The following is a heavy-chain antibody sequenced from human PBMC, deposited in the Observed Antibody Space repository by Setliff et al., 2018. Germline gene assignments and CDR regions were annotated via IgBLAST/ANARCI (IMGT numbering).Heavy chain of an antibody. J-gene: IGHJ3*02. D-gene: IGHD2-21*02. CDR2: ISGSGCRT. V-gene: IGHV3-23*01. CDR3: AKDRYFDASGNFYVTGAFDI. Sequence: LRRSCEGSGFSFHNYAIRWVRQLPGKRPEWVSSISGSGCRTYYADSVKGRFTVSRDNSKNTISLQMNRLQADDTDLYACAKDRYFDASGNFYVTGAFDIWGQGTVVTVSS. CDR1: GFSFHNYA.